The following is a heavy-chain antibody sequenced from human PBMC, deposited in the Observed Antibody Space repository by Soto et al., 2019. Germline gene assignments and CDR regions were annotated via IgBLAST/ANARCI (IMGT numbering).Heavy chain of an antibody. CDR2: IWYDGSNK. J-gene: IGHJ6*02. CDR1: GFTFSSYG. CDR3: ARDGGYYDFWSGPYYYYYYGMDV. Sequence: GGSLRLSCAASGFTFSSYGMHWVRQAPGKGLEWVAVIWYDGSNKYYADSVKGRFTISRDNSKNTLYLQMNSLRAEDTAVYYCARDGGYYDFWSGPYYYYYYGMDVWGQGTTVTVSS. D-gene: IGHD3-3*01. V-gene: IGHV3-33*01.